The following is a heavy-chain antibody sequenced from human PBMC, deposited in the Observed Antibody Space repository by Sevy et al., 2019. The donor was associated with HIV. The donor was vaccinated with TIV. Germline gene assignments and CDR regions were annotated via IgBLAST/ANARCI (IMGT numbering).Heavy chain of an antibody. V-gene: IGHV3-23*01. CDR2: ISGNGENT. CDR1: EFLFSSHA. J-gene: IGHJ3*02. D-gene: IGHD3-3*02. Sequence: GGSLRLSCAASEFLFSSHAVSWVRQAPGKGLEWVSAISGNGENTHYADSVRGRFTISRDNFKNTLYLQMNSLRAEDTALYYCARDGRGISAFDIWGPWTMVTVSS. CDR3: ARDGRGISAFDI.